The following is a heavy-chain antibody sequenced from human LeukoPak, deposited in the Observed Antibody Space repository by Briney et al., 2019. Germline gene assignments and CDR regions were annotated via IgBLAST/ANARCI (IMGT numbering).Heavy chain of an antibody. J-gene: IGHJ4*02. V-gene: IGHV3-11*04. CDR1: GGSFSGYY. CDR3: ARGSIVVVVAATGGDY. D-gene: IGHD2-15*01. Sequence: LSLTCAVYGGSFSGYYWSWIRQPPGKGLEWVSYISSSGSTIYYADSVKGRFTISRDNAKNSLYLQMNSLRAEDTAVYYCARGSIVVVVAATGGDYWGQGTLVTVSS. CDR2: ISSSGSTI.